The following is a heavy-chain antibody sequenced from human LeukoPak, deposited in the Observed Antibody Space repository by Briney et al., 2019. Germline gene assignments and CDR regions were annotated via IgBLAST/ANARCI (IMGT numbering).Heavy chain of an antibody. J-gene: IGHJ3*02. CDR3: ARQNPIVVVPAARSIGAFDI. Sequence: SETLSLTCTVSGGSISGSSYYWGWIRQPPGKGLERIGSIYYSGSTYYNPSLKSRVTISVDTSKNQFSLKLSSVTAADTAVYYCARQNPIVVVPAARSIGAFDIWGQGTMVTVSS. CDR2: IYYSGST. V-gene: IGHV4-39*01. D-gene: IGHD2-2*01. CDR1: GGSISGSSYY.